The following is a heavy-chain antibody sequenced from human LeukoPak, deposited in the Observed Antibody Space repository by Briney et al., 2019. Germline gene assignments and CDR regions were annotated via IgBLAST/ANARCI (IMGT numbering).Heavy chain of an antibody. CDR3: AIAALYYYYYMDV. V-gene: IGHV1-69*05. J-gene: IGHJ6*03. CDR1: GGTFSSYA. CDR2: IIPIFGTA. Sequence: ASVKVSCKASGGTFSSYAISWVRQAPGQGLEWMGGIIPIFGTAHYAQKFQGRATITTHESTSTAYMELSSLSSEATAVYYCAIAALYYYYYMDVWGKGTTVTVSS.